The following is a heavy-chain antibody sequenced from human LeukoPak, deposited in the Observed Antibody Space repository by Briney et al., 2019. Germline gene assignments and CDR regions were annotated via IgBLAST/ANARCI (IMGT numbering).Heavy chain of an antibody. J-gene: IGHJ4*02. CDR3: AKAVYQVLITSPADY. V-gene: IGHV3-23*01. CDR1: GFTFSSYA. Sequence: HSGGSLRLSCAASGFTFSSYAMSWVRQAPGKGLEWVSATSGSGGSTYYADSVKGRFTISRDNSKNTLYLQMNSLRAEDTAVYYCAKAVYQVLITSPADYWGQGTLVTVSS. CDR2: TSGSGGST. D-gene: IGHD2-2*01.